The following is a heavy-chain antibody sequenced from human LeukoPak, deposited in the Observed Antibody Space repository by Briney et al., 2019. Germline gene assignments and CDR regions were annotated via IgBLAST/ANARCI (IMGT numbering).Heavy chain of an antibody. D-gene: IGHD3-22*01. CDR2: ISAYNGNT. CDR1: GFTFTDYA. Sequence: ASVKVSCKASGFTFTDYAISWVRQAPGQGLEWMGWISAYNGNTNYAQKLQGRVTMTTDTPASTAYMELRNLRSDDTAVYYCARGYDSSRRGAFDIWGQGTMVTVSS. J-gene: IGHJ3*02. CDR3: ARGYDSSRRGAFDI. V-gene: IGHV1-18*01.